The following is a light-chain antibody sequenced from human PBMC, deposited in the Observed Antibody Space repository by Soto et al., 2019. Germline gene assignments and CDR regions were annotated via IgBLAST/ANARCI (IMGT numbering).Light chain of an antibody. Sequence: DIQMTQSPSSLSASVGDRVTITCRGSQSISSYLNWYQQKPGKAPKLLIYAASSLQSGVPSRFSGSGSGTDFTLTISSLQPEDFATYYCQQSYSTLGTFGQGTKLEIK. CDR2: AAS. V-gene: IGKV1-39*01. CDR3: QQSYSTLGT. CDR1: QSISSY. J-gene: IGKJ2*01.